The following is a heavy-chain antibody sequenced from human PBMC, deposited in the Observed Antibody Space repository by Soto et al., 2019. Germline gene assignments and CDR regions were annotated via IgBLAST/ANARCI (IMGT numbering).Heavy chain of an antibody. Sequence: QEHLVQSGAEVKKPGSSVKVSCKASGGSFSTYSISWVRQAPGQGLEWMGGIIPIFRTTSYAQNFQARVTITADESTSTAYMEMRSLTSEDTAVFYCARTVSQLLLDAFDFWGQGTLVTVSS. CDR2: IIPIFRTT. J-gene: IGHJ3*01. CDR1: GGSFSTYS. D-gene: IGHD2-2*01. CDR3: ARTVSQLLLDAFDF. V-gene: IGHV1-69*01.